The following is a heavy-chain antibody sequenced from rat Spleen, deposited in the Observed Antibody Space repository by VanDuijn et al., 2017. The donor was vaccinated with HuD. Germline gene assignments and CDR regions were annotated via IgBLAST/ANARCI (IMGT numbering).Heavy chain of an antibody. CDR2: ISYNGRGT. J-gene: IGHJ2*01. CDR3: TRHAVTTGVDYFDY. CDR1: GFTFSDYN. Sequence: EVQLVESGGGLVQPGRSLKLSCAASGFTFSDYNMAWVRQAPKKGLEWVATISYNGRGTYYGDSVQGRFTISRDSAESTLSLQMDSLRSEDTATYFCTRHAVTTGVDYFDYWGQRVVVTVSS. V-gene: IGHV5-7*01. D-gene: IGHD1-11*01.